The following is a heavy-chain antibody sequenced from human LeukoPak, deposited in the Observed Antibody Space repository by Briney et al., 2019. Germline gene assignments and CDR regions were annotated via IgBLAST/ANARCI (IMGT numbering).Heavy chain of an antibody. CDR1: GGTFSSYA. CDR2: TIPIFGTA. CDR3: ARTSGDFWSGYSDY. J-gene: IGHJ4*02. D-gene: IGHD3-3*01. V-gene: IGHV1-69*06. Sequence: SVKVSCKASGGTFSSYAISWVRQAPGQGLEWMGGTIPIFGTANYAQKFQGRVTITADKSTSTAYMELSSLRSEDTAVYYCARTSGDFWSGYSDYWGQGTLVTVSS.